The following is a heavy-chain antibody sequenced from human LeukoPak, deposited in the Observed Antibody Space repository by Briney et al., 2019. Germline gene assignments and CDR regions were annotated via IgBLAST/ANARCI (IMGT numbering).Heavy chain of an antibody. Sequence: ASVKVSCXASGYTFTGYYMHWVRQAPGQGLEWMGRINPNSGGTNYAQKFQGGATMTRDTSISTAYMELSRLRSDDTAVYYCARDRIAAAGQLYNWFDPWGQGTLVTVSS. CDR3: ARDRIAAAGQLYNWFDP. CDR1: GYTFTGYY. V-gene: IGHV1-2*06. J-gene: IGHJ5*02. D-gene: IGHD6-13*01. CDR2: INPNSGGT.